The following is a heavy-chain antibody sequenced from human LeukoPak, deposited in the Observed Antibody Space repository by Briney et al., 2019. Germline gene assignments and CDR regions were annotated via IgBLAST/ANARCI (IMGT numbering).Heavy chain of an antibody. D-gene: IGHD3-10*01. CDR2: IYHGGST. J-gene: IGHJ4*02. V-gene: IGHV4-38-2*01. Sequence: PSETLSLTCAVSGYSISSGYYWGWIRQPPGKGLEWIGSIYHGGSTYYNPSLQSRVTISVDTSKNQFSLKLSSVTAADTAVYYCARAPGGYYFDSWGQGTLVTVSS. CDR3: ARAPGGYYFDS. CDR1: GYSISSGYY.